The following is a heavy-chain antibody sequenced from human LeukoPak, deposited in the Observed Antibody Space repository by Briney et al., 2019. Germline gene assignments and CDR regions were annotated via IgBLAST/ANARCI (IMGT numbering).Heavy chain of an antibody. V-gene: IGHV1-69*01. CDR3: ARESENVTTVVM. CDR1: GGTFSSYA. J-gene: IGHJ4*02. Sequence: SVKVSCKASGGTFSSYAISWVRQAPGQGLEWMGGIIPIFGTANYAQKFQGRVTITADESTSTAYMELCSLRSEDTAVYYCARESENVTTVVMWGQGTLVTVSS. D-gene: IGHD4-23*01. CDR2: IIPIFGTA.